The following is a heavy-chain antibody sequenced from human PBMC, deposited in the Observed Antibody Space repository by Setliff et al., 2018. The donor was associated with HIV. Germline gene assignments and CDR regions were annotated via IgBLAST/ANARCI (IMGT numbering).Heavy chain of an antibody. CDR1: GYTFTVYY. CDR2: INPNSGGT. Sequence: ASVKVSCKASGYTFTVYYMHWVRQAPGQGLEWMGWINPNSGGTNLAQKFQGRVTLTRDTSINAVYLEVSRLGSDDRALYYCATSPIAVPPYYFESWGQGTLVTVSS. J-gene: IGHJ4*02. CDR3: ATSPIAVPPYYFES. V-gene: IGHV1-2*02. D-gene: IGHD6-19*01.